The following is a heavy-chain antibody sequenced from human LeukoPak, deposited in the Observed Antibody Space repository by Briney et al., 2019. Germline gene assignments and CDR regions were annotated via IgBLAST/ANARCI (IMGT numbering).Heavy chain of an antibody. D-gene: IGHD3-3*01. CDR3: ARDYDFWSGYPTDAFDI. CDR2: ISSSGSTI. Sequence: PGGSLRLSCAASGFTFSSYEMNWVRQAPGKGLEWVSYISSSGSTIYYADSVKGRFTISRDNAKNSLYLQMNSLRAEDTPVYYCARDYDFWSGYPTDAFDIWGQGTMVTVSS. V-gene: IGHV3-48*03. CDR1: GFTFSSYE. J-gene: IGHJ3*02.